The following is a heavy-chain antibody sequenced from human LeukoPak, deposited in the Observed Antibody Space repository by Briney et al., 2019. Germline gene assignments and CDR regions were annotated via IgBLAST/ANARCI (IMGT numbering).Heavy chain of an antibody. Sequence: GSLRLSCAASGFAFSSHWMSWVRRAPGKGLEWLALIKPDGSDKYYVDSVKGRFTIFRDNAKNSLYLQLNSLRVEDTAVYYCASGAVPPHWGQGTLVTVSS. J-gene: IGHJ4*02. CDR1: GFAFSSHW. D-gene: IGHD3-16*01. CDR2: IKPDGSDK. CDR3: ASGAVPPH. V-gene: IGHV3-7*01.